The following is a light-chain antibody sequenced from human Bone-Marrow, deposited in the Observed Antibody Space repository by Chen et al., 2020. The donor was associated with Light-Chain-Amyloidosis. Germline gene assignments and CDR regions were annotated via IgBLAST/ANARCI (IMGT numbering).Light chain of an antibody. CDR2: DDS. V-gene: IGLV3-21*02. Sequence: SYVLPHPSSVSVAPGQTATIACGGNNIGSTSVHWYQQTPGQAPLLVVYDDSDRPSGIPARLSGSNSGNTATLTIRRVEAGDEADYYCQVWDRSSDRPVCGGGTKLTVL. CDR1: NIGSTS. J-gene: IGLJ3*02. CDR3: QVWDRSSDRPV.